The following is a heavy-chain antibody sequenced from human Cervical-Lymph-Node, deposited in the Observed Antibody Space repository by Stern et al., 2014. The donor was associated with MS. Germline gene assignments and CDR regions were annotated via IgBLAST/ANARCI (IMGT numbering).Heavy chain of an antibody. V-gene: IGHV2-5*02. D-gene: IGHD2-15*01. CDR2: IYWDGEK. CDR1: GFSVTTAGVG. Sequence: ESGPTLVKPTQTVTLTCTLSGFSVTTAGVGVGWIRQPPGKALGWLALIYWDGEKLYSPSLKNGLTIPKETSKNQVVLTMTNVDPVDTATYYCAPSRVKYCRGGTCYSSLFDYWGQGTLVTVSS. CDR3: APSRVKYCRGGTCYSSLFDY. J-gene: IGHJ4*02.